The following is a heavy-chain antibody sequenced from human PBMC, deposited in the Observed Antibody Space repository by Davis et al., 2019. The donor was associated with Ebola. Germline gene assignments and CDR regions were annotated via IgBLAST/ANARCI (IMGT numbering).Heavy chain of an antibody. CDR2: ISSSTSGTTTV. CDR3: AREGIITSGLDV. V-gene: IGHV3-48*02. J-gene: IGHJ6*02. Sequence: PWGSLRLSCAASGFTLSANTMDWVRQAPGKGLEWVLYISSSTSGTTTVYYADSVKGRFTVSRDDARNSLSLQMNSLRDDDTAIYYCAREGIITSGLDVWGQGTTVTVSS. CDR1: GFTLSANT. D-gene: IGHD1-14*01.